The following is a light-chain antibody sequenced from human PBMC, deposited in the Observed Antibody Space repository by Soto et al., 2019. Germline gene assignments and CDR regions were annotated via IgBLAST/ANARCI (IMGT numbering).Light chain of an antibody. Sequence: DIRMTQSPSSLSASVGDTVTITCRASQSISSHLNWYQQKPGKAPNLLMYTASNLQSGVPSRFSGSGSGTDFTLTISSLQPEDFATYYFQQSYSTPVSFGQGTRLDIK. CDR3: QQSYSTPVS. CDR2: TAS. V-gene: IGKV1-39*01. J-gene: IGKJ5*01. CDR1: QSISSH.